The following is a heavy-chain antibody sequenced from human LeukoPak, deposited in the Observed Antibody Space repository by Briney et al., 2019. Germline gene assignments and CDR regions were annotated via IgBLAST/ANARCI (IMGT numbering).Heavy chain of an antibody. CDR1: GGFISRYY. CDR3: ARGKYSSGWFLDY. J-gene: IGHJ4*02. Sequence: SGTLSLTCTVSGGFISRYYWSWLRQPPGKGLEWIGYFDNSGSANYNPSLKSRLTISEDTSKNQFALKLTSVTAADTAVYYCARGKYSSGWFLDYWGQGTLVTVSS. D-gene: IGHD6-19*01. CDR2: FDNSGSA. V-gene: IGHV4-59*01.